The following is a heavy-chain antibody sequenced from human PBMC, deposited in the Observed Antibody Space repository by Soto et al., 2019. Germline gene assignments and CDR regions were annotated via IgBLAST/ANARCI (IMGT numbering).Heavy chain of an antibody. CDR2: IRSKAYGGTT. CDR1: GFTFGDYA. Sequence: PGGSLRLSCTASGFTFGDYAMSWVRQAPGKGLEWVGFIRSKAYGGTTEYAASVKGRFTISRDDSKSIAYLQMNSLKTEDTAVYYCTRWDSSGWSDYYYYYGMDVWGQGTTVTVSS. CDR3: TRWDSSGWSDYYYYYGMDV. D-gene: IGHD6-19*01. V-gene: IGHV3-49*04. J-gene: IGHJ6*02.